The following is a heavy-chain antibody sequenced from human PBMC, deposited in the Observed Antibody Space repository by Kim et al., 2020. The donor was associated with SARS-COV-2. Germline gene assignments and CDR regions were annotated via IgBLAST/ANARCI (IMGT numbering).Heavy chain of an antibody. V-gene: IGHV1-3*01. CDR3: AIGYGPNGVCYTDSYYYGMDV. CDR2: INAGNGNT. CDR1: GYTFTSYA. J-gene: IGHJ6*02. Sequence: ASVKVSCKASGYTFTSYAMHWVRQAPGQRLEWMGWINAGNGNTKYSQKFQGRVTITRDTSSSTAYMELSSLRSEDTAVYYCAIGYGPNGVCYTDSYYYGMDVWGQGTTVTVSS. D-gene: IGHD2-8*01.